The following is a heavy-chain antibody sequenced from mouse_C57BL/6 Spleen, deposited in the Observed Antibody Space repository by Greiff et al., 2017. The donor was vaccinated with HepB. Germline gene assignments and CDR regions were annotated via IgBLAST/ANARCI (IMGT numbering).Heavy chain of an antibody. V-gene: IGHV5-17*01. D-gene: IGHD2-1*01. CDR2: ISSGSSTI. CDR3: ARGPNYLYYFDY. CDR1: GFTFSDYG. J-gene: IGHJ2*01. Sequence: DVMLVESGGGLVKPGGSLKLSCAASGFTFSDYGMHWVRQAPEKGLEWVAYISSGSSTIYYADTVKGRFTISRDNAKNTLFLQMTSLRSEDTAMYYCARGPNYLYYFDYWGQGTTLTVSS.